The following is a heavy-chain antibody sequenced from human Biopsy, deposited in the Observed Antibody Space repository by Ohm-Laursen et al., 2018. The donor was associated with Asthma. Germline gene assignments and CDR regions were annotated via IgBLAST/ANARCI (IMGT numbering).Heavy chain of an antibody. D-gene: IGHD1-26*01. CDR3: AKDVFPGWELRRGPDY. J-gene: IGHJ4*02. Sequence: SLRLSCAASGFPISNYGMHWVRQAPGKGLDWVAVISFDGSNKNYTDSVKGRFTISRDNSRNTLHLQMNSLRAEDTAVYYCAKDVFPGWELRRGPDYWGQGTLGTVSS. CDR2: ISFDGSNK. V-gene: IGHV3-30*18. CDR1: GFPISNYG.